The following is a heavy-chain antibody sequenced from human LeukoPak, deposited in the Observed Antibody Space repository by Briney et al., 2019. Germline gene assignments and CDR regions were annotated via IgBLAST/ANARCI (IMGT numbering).Heavy chain of an antibody. Sequence: GGSPRLSCAASGFTFSSYWMSWVRQAPGKGLEWVANIKQDGSEKYYVDSVKGRFTISRDNAKNSLYLQMNSLRAEDTAVYYCARSRSSSWFDRGYYFDYWGQGTLVTVSS. CDR2: IKQDGSEK. V-gene: IGHV3-7*01. CDR3: ARSRSSSWFDRGYYFDY. J-gene: IGHJ4*02. D-gene: IGHD6-13*01. CDR1: GFTFSSYW.